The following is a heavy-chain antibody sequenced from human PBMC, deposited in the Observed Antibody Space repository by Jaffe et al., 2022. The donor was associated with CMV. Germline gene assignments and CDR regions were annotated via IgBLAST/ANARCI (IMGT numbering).Heavy chain of an antibody. CDR2: ISGSGGST. V-gene: IGHV3-23*04. CDR3: AKGSLLEGSSWYQRPFYYYYMDV. CDR1: GFTFSSYA. D-gene: IGHD6-13*01. J-gene: IGHJ6*03. Sequence: EVQLVESGGGLVQPGGSLRLSCAASGFTFSSYAMSWVRQAPGKGLEWVSAISGSGGSTYYADSVKGRFTISRDNSKNTLYLQMNSLRAEDTAVYYCAKGSLLEGSSWYQRPFYYYYMDVWGKGTTVTVSS.